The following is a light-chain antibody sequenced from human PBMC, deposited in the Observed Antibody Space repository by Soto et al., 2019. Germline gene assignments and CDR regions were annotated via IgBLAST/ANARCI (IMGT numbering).Light chain of an antibody. V-gene: IGKV2-28*01. Sequence: DLVLTQSPLSLPVTPGEPASISCRSSRSLLHSKGHNYLAWYLQKPGQSPQLLISLGSNRAPGVPDRFSGSGSGTDFTLKISRVEAEDVGVYNCRQAIEDPNTFGQGTNLEIK. CDR1: RSLLHSKGHNY. CDR2: LGS. CDR3: RQAIEDPNT. J-gene: IGKJ2*01.